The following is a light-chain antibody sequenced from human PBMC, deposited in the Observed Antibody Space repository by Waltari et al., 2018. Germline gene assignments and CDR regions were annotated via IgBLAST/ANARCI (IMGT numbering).Light chain of an antibody. CDR3: QVYGDLRDT. J-gene: IGKJ2*01. V-gene: IGKV3-20*01. Sequence: EIILTQSPGTLSLSPGERATLSCRASQRVSSTYVGCYQQKSGQAPRLVIYGGSSRATGIPDRFSGSASGTDFTLTISRLEPEDVAVYFCQVYGDLRDTFGQGTKLEIK. CDR2: GGS. CDR1: QRVSSTY.